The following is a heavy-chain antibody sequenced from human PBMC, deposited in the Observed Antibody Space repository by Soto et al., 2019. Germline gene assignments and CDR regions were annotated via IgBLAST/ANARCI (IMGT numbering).Heavy chain of an antibody. CDR3: ARDLWGYCGTDCYPLDV. CDR1: GGSISSENW. Sequence: PSETLSLTCAVSGGSISSENWWSWVRQPPGKGLEWIGEIYHSGSTNSNPSLKSRVTISVDKSKNQFSLKLSSVTAADTAVYYCARDLWGYCGTDCYPLDVWGQGTTDT. CDR2: IYHSGST. D-gene: IGHD2-21*02. J-gene: IGHJ6*02. V-gene: IGHV4-4*02.